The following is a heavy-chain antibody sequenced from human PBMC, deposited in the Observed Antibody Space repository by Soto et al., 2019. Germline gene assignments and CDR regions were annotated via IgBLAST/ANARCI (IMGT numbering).Heavy chain of an antibody. J-gene: IGHJ4*02. Sequence: LSLTCTVSGDSIYRSGYYWGWIRQPPGRGLEWIGNIDYNGVTYSNPSLKSRVTISRDTSKNQFSLKLTSVTAADTALYYCGKVLVGATGHTDSDSWGPGTLVTVSS. V-gene: IGHV4-39*01. CDR1: GDSIYRSGYY. CDR3: GKVLVGATGHTDSDS. D-gene: IGHD2-15*01. CDR2: IDYNGVT.